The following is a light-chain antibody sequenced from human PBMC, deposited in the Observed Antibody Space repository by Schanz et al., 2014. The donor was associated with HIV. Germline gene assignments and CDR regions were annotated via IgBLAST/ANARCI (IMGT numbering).Light chain of an antibody. CDR2: QAS. CDR1: QTISSE. CDR3: QQYDRRSFT. Sequence: DIQMTQSPSTLSASVGDRVSMTCRSSQTISSELAWYQQKPGKAPNLLIYQASILESGIPSRFSGSGSGTEFTLTISSVQPEDFATYYCQQYDRRSFTFGQGTKLEIK. J-gene: IGKJ2*01. V-gene: IGKV1-5*03.